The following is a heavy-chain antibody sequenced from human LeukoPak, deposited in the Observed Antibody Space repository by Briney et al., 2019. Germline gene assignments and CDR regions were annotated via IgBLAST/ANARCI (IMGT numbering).Heavy chain of an antibody. Sequence: SETLSLTCTVSGGSISSSSYYWGWIRQPPGKGLEWIGSIYYSGSTYYNPSLKSRVTISVDTSKNQFSLKLSSVTAADTAVYYCASLEQGDWYYFDYWGQGTLVTVSS. V-gene: IGHV4-39*07. CDR2: IYYSGST. CDR1: GGSISSSSYY. CDR3: ASLEQGDWYYFDY. J-gene: IGHJ4*02. D-gene: IGHD2-21*02.